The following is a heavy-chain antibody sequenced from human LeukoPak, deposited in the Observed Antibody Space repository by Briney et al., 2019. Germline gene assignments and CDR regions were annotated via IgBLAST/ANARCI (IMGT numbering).Heavy chain of an antibody. V-gene: IGHV3-48*03. CDR1: GFTFSTYE. D-gene: IGHD3-16*01. CDR3: ARRGRYADNL. Sequence: GGSLRLSCTASGFTFSTYEMNWVRQAPGKGLEWLSYISSSGSSIYYADSVKGRFTISRDNAKNSLHLQMNSLRAEDTAIYYCARRGRYADNLWGQGTLVTVAS. CDR2: ISSSGSSI. J-gene: IGHJ4*02.